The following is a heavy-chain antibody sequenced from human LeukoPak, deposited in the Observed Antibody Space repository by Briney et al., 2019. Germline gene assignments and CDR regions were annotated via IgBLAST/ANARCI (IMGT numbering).Heavy chain of an antibody. CDR2: INPNSGGT. V-gene: IGHV1-2*02. Sequence: ASVKVSCKASGYTFTGYYMHWVRQAPGQGLEWMGWINPNSGGTNYAQKFQGRVTMTRDTSISTAYMELSRLRSDDTAVYYCARSQDYYYGSGSYYGGCDYWGQGTLVTVSS. J-gene: IGHJ4*02. CDR1: GYTFTGYY. D-gene: IGHD3-10*01. CDR3: ARSQDYYYGSGSYYGGCDY.